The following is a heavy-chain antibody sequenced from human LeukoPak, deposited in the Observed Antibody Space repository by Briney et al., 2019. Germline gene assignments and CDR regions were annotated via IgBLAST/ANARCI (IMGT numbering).Heavy chain of an antibody. V-gene: IGHV4-34*01. CDR3: ARGPPGVGYSYGYWFDP. J-gene: IGHJ5*02. D-gene: IGHD5-18*01. Sequence: SETLSLTCAVYGGSFSGYYWSWIRQPPGKGLEWIGEINHSGSTNYNPSLKSRVTISVHTPKNQFSLKLSSVTAADTAVYYCARGPPGVGYSYGYWFDPWGQGTLVTVSS. CDR2: INHSGST. CDR1: GGSFSGYY.